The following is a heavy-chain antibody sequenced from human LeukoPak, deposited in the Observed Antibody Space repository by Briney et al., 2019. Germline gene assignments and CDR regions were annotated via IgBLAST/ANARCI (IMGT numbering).Heavy chain of an antibody. V-gene: IGHV4-34*01. CDR2: VNHSGST. Sequence: SETLSLTCAVYGGSFSGYYWSWIRQPPGKGLEWIWEVNHSGSTNYNPSLKSRVTISVDTSKNQFSLKLSSVTAADTAVYYCARGLKAIFGVVHTPLYYYYMDVWGKGTTVTVSS. CDR1: GGSFSGYY. J-gene: IGHJ6*03. D-gene: IGHD3-3*01. CDR3: ARGLKAIFGVVHTPLYYYYMDV.